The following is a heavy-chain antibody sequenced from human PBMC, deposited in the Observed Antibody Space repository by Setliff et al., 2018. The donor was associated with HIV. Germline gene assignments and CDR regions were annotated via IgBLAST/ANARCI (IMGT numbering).Heavy chain of an antibody. CDR1: GYTFSDYY. J-gene: IGHJ3*02. CDR3: ATTGYCSGGTCYSDDACDI. V-gene: IGHV1-2*02. D-gene: IGHD2-15*01. CDR2: INPLSDAT. Sequence: ASVKVSCKASGYTFSDYYLHWVRQAPGQAIEWMGWINPLSDATNFSHKFQESLRDTSACTTYMELSSLRSEDTALYYCATTGYCSGGTCYSDDACDIWGQGSMVTVSS.